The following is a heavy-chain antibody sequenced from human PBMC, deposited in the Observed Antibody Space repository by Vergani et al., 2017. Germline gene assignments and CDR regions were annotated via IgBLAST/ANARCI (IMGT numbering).Heavy chain of an antibody. J-gene: IGHJ4*02. CDR1: GFTFSSYA. D-gene: IGHD2-2*01. CDR2: IYSGGSST. V-gene: IGHV3-23*03. Sequence: EVQLVESGGGLVQPGGSLRLSCAASGFTFSSYAMSWVRQAPGKGLEWVSVIYSGGSSTYYADSVKGRFTISRDNSKNTLYLQMNSLRAEDTAVYYCATRPGGYQLLSDDYWGQGTLVTVSS. CDR3: ATRPGGYQLLSDDY.